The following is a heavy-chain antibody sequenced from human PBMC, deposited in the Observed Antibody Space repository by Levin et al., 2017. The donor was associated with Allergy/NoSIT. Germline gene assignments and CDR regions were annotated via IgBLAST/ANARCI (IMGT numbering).Heavy chain of an antibody. D-gene: IGHD2-2*01. J-gene: IGHJ6*02. CDR3: AKAASRYQLQAAMDV. V-gene: IGHV3-23*01. Sequence: GGSLRLSCAASGFTFSSYAMSWVRQAPGKGLEWVSSVSGSGGTTFHADSVKGRFTISRDNSKNTLSVQMNTLRAEDTATYYCAKAASRYQLQAAMDVWGQGTTVTVSS. CDR1: GFTFSSYA. CDR2: VSGSGGTT.